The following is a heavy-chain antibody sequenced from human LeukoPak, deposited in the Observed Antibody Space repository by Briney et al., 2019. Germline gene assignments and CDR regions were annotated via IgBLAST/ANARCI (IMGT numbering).Heavy chain of an antibody. CDR1: GGSISSYY. J-gene: IGHJ4*02. D-gene: IGHD3-9*01. Sequence: SETLSLTCTVSGGSISSYYWSWIRQPPGKGLEWIGYIYYSGSTNYNPSLKSRVTISVDTSKYQFSLKLSSVAAADTSVYYCARELLRHDILTGSYFDYWGQGTLVTVSS. CDR2: IYYSGST. CDR3: ARELLRHDILTGSYFDY. V-gene: IGHV4-59*01.